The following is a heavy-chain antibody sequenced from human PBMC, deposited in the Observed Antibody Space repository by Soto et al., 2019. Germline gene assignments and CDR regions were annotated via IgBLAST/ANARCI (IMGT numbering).Heavy chain of an antibody. D-gene: IGHD3-10*02. V-gene: IGHV1-69*13. CDR1: GGTFSSYA. CDR3: ARRMFGELTYYYYYGMDV. Sequence: GASVKFSCKASGGTFSSYAISWVRQAPGQGLECMGGIIPIFGTANYAQKFQGRVTITADESTSTAYMELSSLRSEDTAVYYCARRMFGELTYYYYYGMDVWGQGTTVTVSS. CDR2: IIPIFGTA. J-gene: IGHJ6*02.